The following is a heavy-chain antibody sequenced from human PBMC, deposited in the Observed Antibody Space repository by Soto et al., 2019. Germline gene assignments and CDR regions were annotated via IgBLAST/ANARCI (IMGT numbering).Heavy chain of an antibody. Sequence: QAQVVQSGAEVRKPGSSVKLSCKASEGTFNSYAIAWVRQAPGQGLEWMGGIIPYYNTLNYAQKFQDRVTNTANDSTNTGYIELSSLRSDVTGIVFCASGASRWYPYFLDSWAHGTLVTVSS. CDR3: ASGASRWYPYFLDS. CDR1: EGTFNSYA. J-gene: IGHJ5*01. V-gene: IGHV1-69*01. CDR2: IIPYYNTL. D-gene: IGHD6-13*01.